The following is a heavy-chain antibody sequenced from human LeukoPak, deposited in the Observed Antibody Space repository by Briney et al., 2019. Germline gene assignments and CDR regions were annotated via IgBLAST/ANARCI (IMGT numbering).Heavy chain of an antibody. CDR3: ARDPGYCSGGICPNGDFDY. V-gene: IGHV1-18*01. Sequence: ASVKVSCKASGYTFTSYGISWVRQAPGQGLEWMGWISAYNGNTNYAQKLQGRVTMTTDTSTSTAYMELRSLRSDDTAVYYCARDPGYCSGGICPNGDFDYWGQGTLVTVSS. D-gene: IGHD2-15*01. J-gene: IGHJ4*02. CDR2: ISAYNGNT. CDR1: GYTFTSYG.